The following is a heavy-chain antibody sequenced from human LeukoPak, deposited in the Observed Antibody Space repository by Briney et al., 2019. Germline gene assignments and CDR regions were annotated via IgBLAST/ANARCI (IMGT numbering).Heavy chain of an antibody. D-gene: IGHD6-19*01. CDR1: GFTFNIYW. CDR3: ARARWSSTGWFLGY. CDR2: VNPQGSGS. J-gene: IGHJ4*02. V-gene: IGHV3-74*01. Sequence: GGSLRLSCTASGFTFNIYWMHWVRQAPGKGLVWVSRVNPQGSGSSYTDSVKGRFTISRDNAKDALHLQMDNLRAEDTAVYYCARARWSSTGWFLGYWGQGTLVTVSS.